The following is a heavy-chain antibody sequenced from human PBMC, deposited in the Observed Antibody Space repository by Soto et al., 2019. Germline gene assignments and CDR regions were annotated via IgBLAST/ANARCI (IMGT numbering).Heavy chain of an antibody. CDR3: ARGDGNYYYMDV. CDR2: IYYSGST. CDR1: GGSISSYY. Sequence: PSETLSLTCTVSGGSISSYYWSWIRQPPGKGLEWIGYIYYSGSTNYNPSLKSRVTISVDTSKNQFSLKLSSVTAADTAVYYCARGDGNYYYMDVWGKGTTVTVS. V-gene: IGHV4-59*01. J-gene: IGHJ6*03.